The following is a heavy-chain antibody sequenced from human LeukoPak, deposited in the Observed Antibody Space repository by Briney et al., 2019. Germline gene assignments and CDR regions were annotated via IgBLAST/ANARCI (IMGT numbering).Heavy chain of an antibody. CDR1: GFTFSSYA. J-gene: IGHJ3*02. V-gene: IGHV3-23*01. D-gene: IGHD2-2*01. Sequence: GGSLRLSCAASGFTFSSYAMSWVRQAPGKGLAWVSAISGSGGSTYYADSVKGRFTISRDNSKNTLYLQMNSLRAEDTAVYYCAKSAACSSTSCAMGDAFDIWGQGTMVTVSS. CDR3: AKSAACSSTSCAMGDAFDI. CDR2: ISGSGGST.